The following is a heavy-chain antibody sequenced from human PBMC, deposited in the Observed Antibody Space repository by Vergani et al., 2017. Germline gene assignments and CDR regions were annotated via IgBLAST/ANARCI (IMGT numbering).Heavy chain of an antibody. J-gene: IGHJ4*02. CDR2: IYPGDSDT. D-gene: IGHD6-13*01. CDR3: ARAAVAAAGYSYYFDY. Sequence: EVQLVQSGAEVKKPGESLKISCKGSGYSFTSYWIGWVRQMPGKGLEWMGIIYPGDSDTRYSPSFQGQVTISADKSISTAYLQWSSLKASDTAMYYCARAAVAAAGYSYYFDYWGQGTLVTVSS. V-gene: IGHV5-51*01. CDR1: GYSFTSYW.